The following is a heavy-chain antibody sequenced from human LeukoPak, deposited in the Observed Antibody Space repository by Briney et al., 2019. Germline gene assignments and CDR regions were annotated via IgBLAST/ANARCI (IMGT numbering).Heavy chain of an antibody. CDR2: ISSSTTYI. D-gene: IGHD1-26*01. CDR1: GFAFSTHS. J-gene: IGHJ4*02. CDR3: ARVLSGCETTRCELDY. Sequence: PGGSLRLSCAASGFAFSTHSMNWVRQAPGKGLEWVSSISSSTTYIYYADSVKGRVTISRDNAKNSLYLQMNSLRAEDTAVYYCARVLSGCETTRCELDYWGQGTLVTVSS. V-gene: IGHV3-21*01.